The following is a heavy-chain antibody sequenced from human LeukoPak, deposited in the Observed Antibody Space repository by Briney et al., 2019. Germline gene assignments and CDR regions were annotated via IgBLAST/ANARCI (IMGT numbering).Heavy chain of an antibody. CDR3: ARRFGSGSQYNWFDP. Sequence: GASVKVSCKASGYTFTSYGISWVRQAPGQGLEWMGWISTYKGNTNYAQKLQGRVTMTTDTSTSTAYMELRSLRSDDTAVYYCARRFGSGSQYNWFDPWGQGTLVTVSS. CDR1: GYTFTSYG. CDR2: ISTYKGNT. J-gene: IGHJ5*02. D-gene: IGHD3-10*01. V-gene: IGHV1-18*01.